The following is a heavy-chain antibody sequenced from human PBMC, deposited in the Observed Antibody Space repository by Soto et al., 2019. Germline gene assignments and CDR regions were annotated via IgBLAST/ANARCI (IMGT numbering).Heavy chain of an antibody. CDR1: GGTFSSYA. V-gene: IGHV1-69*06. CDR3: ARSEYSTATFDY. Sequence: ASVKVSCKASGGTFSSYAISWVRQAPGQGLEWMGGIIPIFGTANYAQKFQGRVTITADKSTSTAYMELSSLRSEDTAVYYCARSEYSTATFDYWGQGTLVTVSS. D-gene: IGHD6-6*01. J-gene: IGHJ4*02. CDR2: IIPIFGTA.